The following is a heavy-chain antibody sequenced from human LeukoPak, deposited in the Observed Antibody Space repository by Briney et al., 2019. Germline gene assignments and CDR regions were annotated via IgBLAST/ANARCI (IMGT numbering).Heavy chain of an antibody. CDR3: ARGLDY. Sequence: PGGSLRLSCAASGFTFSSYNMNCVRQAPGKGLEWVSYISSSGSAMWYADSVKGRFTVSRDKAKNSLYLQMHGLTAADTAVYYCARGLDYWGQGTLVTVAS. V-gene: IGHV3-48*01. CDR1: GFTFSSYN. J-gene: IGHJ4*02. CDR2: ISSSGSAM.